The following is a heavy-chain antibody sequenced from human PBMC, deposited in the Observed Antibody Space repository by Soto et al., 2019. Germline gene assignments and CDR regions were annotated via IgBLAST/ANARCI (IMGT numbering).Heavy chain of an antibody. D-gene: IGHD4-17*01. V-gene: IGHV4-39*02. CDR3: AREGALLYGGNPDYYYTVGV. CDR2: IKYSGTT. J-gene: IGHJ6*02. Sequence: SETLSLTCTVSGGSISSSRCHWGWIRQPPGKGLEWIASIKYSGTTFYNPSLKSRVTLSVDTSKNQFALKLSSVTAAETAVYYCAREGALLYGGNPDYYYTVGVWGQGTTVTVSS. CDR1: GGSISSSRCH.